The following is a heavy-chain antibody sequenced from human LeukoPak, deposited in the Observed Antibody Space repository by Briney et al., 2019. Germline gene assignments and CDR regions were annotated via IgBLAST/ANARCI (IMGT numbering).Heavy chain of an antibody. V-gene: IGHV4-59*01. CDR1: AGSISGYY. D-gene: IGHD2-15*01. CDR3: ARERVIATTYDAFDI. Sequence: KSSETLSLTCTVSAGSISGYYWIWIRQPPGKGLEWIGNIYYTGNTDYNRSLKSRVTISIDTSKNQFSLKLSSVTAADTALYYCARERVIATTYDAFDIWGQGTMVTVSP. J-gene: IGHJ3*02. CDR2: IYYTGNT.